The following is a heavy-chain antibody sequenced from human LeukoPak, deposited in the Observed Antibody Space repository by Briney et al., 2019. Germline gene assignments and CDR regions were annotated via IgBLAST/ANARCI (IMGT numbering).Heavy chain of an antibody. Sequence: GGSLRLSCAASGFTFRSYEMTWVRQAPGKGLEWVSFISSSGNTIYYADSVKGRFTISRDNAKNSLYLQMNSLRAEDTAVYYCARITGAPLYYFDYWGQGTLVTVSS. V-gene: IGHV3-48*03. D-gene: IGHD7-27*01. J-gene: IGHJ4*02. CDR1: GFTFRSYE. CDR3: ARITGAPLYYFDY. CDR2: ISSSGNTI.